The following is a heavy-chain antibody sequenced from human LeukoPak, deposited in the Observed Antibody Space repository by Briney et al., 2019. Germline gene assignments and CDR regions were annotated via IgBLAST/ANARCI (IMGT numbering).Heavy chain of an antibody. D-gene: IGHD6-19*01. CDR1: GFTFRSYW. V-gene: IGHV3-74*01. CDR2: IHSDGRTT. CDR3: ARGRGWNLDY. Sequence: GGPLRLSCAASGFTFRSYWMHWVRQAPGKGLVWVSLIHSDGRTTNYADSVKGRFTISRDNAKNTLFLQMNSLRADDTAVYYCARGRGWNLDYWGQGTLVTVSS. J-gene: IGHJ4*02.